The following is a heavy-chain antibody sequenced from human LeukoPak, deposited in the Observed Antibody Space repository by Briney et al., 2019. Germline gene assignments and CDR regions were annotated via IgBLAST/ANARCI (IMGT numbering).Heavy chain of an antibody. CDR1: GFTFSYYW. Sequence: GGSLRLSCAASGFTFSYYWMSWLRQAPGKGLEWVANIKQDGSDKYYVDSVKGRFTISRDNARNSLYLQMNSLSAEDTAMYYCTRDLTNWNDATFDIWGQGTMVTVSS. CDR2: IKQDGSDK. D-gene: IGHD1-1*01. V-gene: IGHV3-7*01. CDR3: TRDLTNWNDATFDI. J-gene: IGHJ3*02.